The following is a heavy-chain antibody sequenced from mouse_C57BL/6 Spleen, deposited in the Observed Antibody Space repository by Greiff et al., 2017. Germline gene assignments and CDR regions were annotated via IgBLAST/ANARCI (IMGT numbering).Heavy chain of an antibody. CDR2: IDPSASYT. V-gene: IGHV1-59*01. D-gene: IGHD2-1*01. Sequence: QVQLQQPGAELVRPGTSVKLSCKASGYTFTSYWMHWVKQRPGQGLEWIGVIDPSASYTNYNQKFKGKATLTVDTSSSTAYMQLSSLTSEDSAVYYCARGGNGDYAMDYWGQGTSVTVSS. J-gene: IGHJ4*01. CDR1: GYTFTSYW. CDR3: ARGGNGDYAMDY.